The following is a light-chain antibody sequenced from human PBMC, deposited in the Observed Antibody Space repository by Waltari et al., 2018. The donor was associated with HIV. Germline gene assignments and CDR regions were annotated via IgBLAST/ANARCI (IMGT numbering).Light chain of an antibody. V-gene: IGLV1-51*01. Sequence: QSVLTQPPSVSAAPGQKVTIPCSGSSSNIGNNYVSWYQQLPGTAPKLLIYDNNKRPSGIPDRFSGSKSGTSATLGITGLQTGDEADYYCGTWDSSLSAEVFGGGTKLTVL. CDR1: SSNIGNNY. J-gene: IGLJ3*02. CDR2: DNN. CDR3: GTWDSSLSAEV.